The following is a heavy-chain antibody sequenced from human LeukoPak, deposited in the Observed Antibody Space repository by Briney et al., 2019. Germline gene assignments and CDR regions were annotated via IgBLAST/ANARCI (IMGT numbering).Heavy chain of an antibody. D-gene: IGHD4-17*01. J-gene: IGHJ3*02. CDR1: GFSFSCYW. Sequence: GGSLLLSCAASGFSFSCYWMHWVRPAPGEGPVWVSRINSDGSSTLHADSEKGRHTISRDNAKNTLYLQMNSLSAEDTAVYYCARAEWGYDDGDYDGFDIGGQGTRVSVST. V-gene: IGHV3-74*01. CDR3: ARAEWGYDDGDYDGFDI. CDR2: INSDGSST.